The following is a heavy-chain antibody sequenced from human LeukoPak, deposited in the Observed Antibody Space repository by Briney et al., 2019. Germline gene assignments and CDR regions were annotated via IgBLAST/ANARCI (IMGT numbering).Heavy chain of an antibody. CDR2: IWYDGSNK. J-gene: IGHJ4*02. CDR1: GFTFSSYG. D-gene: IGHD4-17*01. Sequence: GRSLRLSCAASGFTFSSYGMHWVRQAPGKGLEWVAVIWYDGSNKYCADSVKGRFTISRDNSKNTLYLQMNSLRAEDTAVYYCARGGYGDYPLDYWGQGTLVTVSS. CDR3: ARGGYGDYPLDY. V-gene: IGHV3-33*01.